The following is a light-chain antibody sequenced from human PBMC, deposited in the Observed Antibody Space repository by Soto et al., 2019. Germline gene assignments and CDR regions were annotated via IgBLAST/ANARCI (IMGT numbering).Light chain of an antibody. J-gene: IGLJ1*01. CDR3: ISYRGSDTSDV. Sequence: QSVLTQPASVSGSPGQSITISCTGTSSDIGSYNYVAWYQQFPGKTPKLIIYEVRNRPSGVSFRFSGSKSGNTASLTISGLQAEDEADYYCISYRGSDTSDVFGTWTKVTVL. CDR1: SSDIGSYNY. CDR2: EVR. V-gene: IGLV2-14*01.